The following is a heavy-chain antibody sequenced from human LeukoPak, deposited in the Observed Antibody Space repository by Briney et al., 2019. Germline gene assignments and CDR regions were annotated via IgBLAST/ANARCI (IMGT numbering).Heavy chain of an antibody. V-gene: IGHV3-30*02. CDR3: AKGRRRITMVRGVISEDPFYYYYMDV. CDR1: GFTFSSYG. D-gene: IGHD3-10*01. J-gene: IGHJ6*03. CDR2: IRYDGSNK. Sequence: GGSLRLSCAASGFTFSSYGMHWVRQAPGKGLEWVAFIRYDGSNKYYADSVKGRFTISRDNSKNTLYLQMSSLRAEDTAVYYCAKGRRRITMVRGVISEDPFYYYYMDVWGKGTTVTISS.